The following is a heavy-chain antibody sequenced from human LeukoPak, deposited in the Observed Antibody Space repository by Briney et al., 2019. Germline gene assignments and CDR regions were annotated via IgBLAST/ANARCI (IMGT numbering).Heavy chain of an antibody. D-gene: IGHD6-13*01. J-gene: IGHJ5*02. Sequence: SETLSLTCDVSGGSISSYYWSWIRQPPGKGLEWIGYIYYSGSTNYNPSLKSRVTISVDKSKNQFSLKLSSVTAADTAVYYCASCIAAAGANWFDPWGQGTLVTVSS. V-gene: IGHV4-59*12. CDR1: GGSISSYY. CDR2: IYYSGST. CDR3: ASCIAAAGANWFDP.